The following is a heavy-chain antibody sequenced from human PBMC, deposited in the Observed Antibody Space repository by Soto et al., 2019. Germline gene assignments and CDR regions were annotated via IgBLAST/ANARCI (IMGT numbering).Heavy chain of an antibody. CDR3: ASPDVSTYSFLY. CDR2: ISTTGGST. D-gene: IGHD5-18*01. Sequence: DVQLLESAGSLVQPGGSLRLSCAASGFTFNAYSLSWVRQAPGKGLEWVSAISTTGGSTYYAASVKGRFTISRDNSQHTVYLQMSSLSAEDTAVYFCASPDVSTYSFLYWGQGTLVTVSS. V-gene: IGHV3-23*01. J-gene: IGHJ4*02. CDR1: GFTFNAYS.